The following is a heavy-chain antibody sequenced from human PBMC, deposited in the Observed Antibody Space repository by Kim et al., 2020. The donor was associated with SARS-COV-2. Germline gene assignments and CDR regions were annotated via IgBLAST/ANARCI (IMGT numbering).Heavy chain of an antibody. V-gene: IGHV3-43*01. J-gene: IGHJ6*02. D-gene: IGHD5-18*01. CDR3: AVDTAMVLGGMDV. Sequence: YADTVKGRFTISRDNSKNSLYLQMNSLRTEDTALYYCAVDTAMVLGGMDVWGQGTTVTVSS.